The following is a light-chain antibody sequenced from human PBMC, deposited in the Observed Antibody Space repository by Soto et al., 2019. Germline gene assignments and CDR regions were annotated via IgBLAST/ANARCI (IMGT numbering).Light chain of an antibody. CDR3: QQYGNSPET. V-gene: IGKV3-20*01. J-gene: IGKJ1*01. CDR1: QSVRNSY. Sequence: DIVLTQSPGTQSLSPGERATLSCRASQSVRNSYLAWYQLRPGQAPRLLIYGASHRPTGISDRFSGSGSGKDVTLTISRLESEDSAVYYCQQYGNSPETFGQGTKVEIK. CDR2: GAS.